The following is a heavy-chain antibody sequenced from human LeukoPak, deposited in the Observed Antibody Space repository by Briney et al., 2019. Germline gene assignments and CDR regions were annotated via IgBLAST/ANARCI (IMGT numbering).Heavy chain of an antibody. D-gene: IGHD1-14*01. CDR3: ARLNKPGWFDP. J-gene: IGHJ5*02. V-gene: IGHV4-38-2*02. CDR1: DYSISSSYY. CDR2: IFYNGNT. Sequence: SETLSLTCTVSDYSISSSYYWAWIRPPPGKGLEWIANIFYNGNTYYNPSLKSRVTISIDTSNNQFSLKLISVTAADMAVYYCARLNKPGWFDPWGQGTLVTVSS.